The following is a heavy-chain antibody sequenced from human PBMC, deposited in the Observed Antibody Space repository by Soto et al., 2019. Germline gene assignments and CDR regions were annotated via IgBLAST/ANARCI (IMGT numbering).Heavy chain of an antibody. CDR1: GFTFSSYW. CDR2: IKQDGSEK. CDR3: ARDSYSSGWYDAFDI. V-gene: IGHV3-7*01. Sequence: GGSLRLSCAASGFTFSSYWMSWVRQAPGKGLEWVANIKQDGSEKYYVDSVKGRFTISRDNAKNSLYLQMNSLRAEDTAVYYCARDSYSSGWYDAFDIWGQGTMVTV. D-gene: IGHD6-19*01. J-gene: IGHJ3*02.